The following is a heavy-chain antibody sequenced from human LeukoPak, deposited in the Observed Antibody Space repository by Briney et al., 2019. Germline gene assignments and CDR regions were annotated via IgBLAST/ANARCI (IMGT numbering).Heavy chain of an antibody. J-gene: IGHJ5*02. CDR3: ARSAVVPAALKHNWFDP. CDR1: GGSISSSSYY. V-gene: IGHV4-39*01. D-gene: IGHD2-2*01. CDR2: IYYSGST. Sequence: SGTLSLTCTVSGGSISSSSYYWGWIRQPPGKGLEWIGSIYYSGSTYYNPSLKSRVTISVDTSKNQFSLKLSSVTAADTAVYYCARSAVVPAALKHNWFDPWGQGTLVTVSS.